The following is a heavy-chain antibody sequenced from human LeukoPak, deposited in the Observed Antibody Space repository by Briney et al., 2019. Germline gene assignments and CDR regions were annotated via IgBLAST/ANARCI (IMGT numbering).Heavy chain of an antibody. CDR2: ISSSSSYI. CDR1: GGSISSSS. CDR3: ARDIAAAD. V-gene: IGHV3-21*01. D-gene: IGHD6-13*01. J-gene: IGHJ4*02. Sequence: LSLTCTVSGGSISSSSYYWGWIRQPPGKGLEWVSSISSSSSYIYYADSVKGQFTISRDNAKNSLYLQMNSLRAEDTPVYYCARDIAAADWGQGTLVTVSS.